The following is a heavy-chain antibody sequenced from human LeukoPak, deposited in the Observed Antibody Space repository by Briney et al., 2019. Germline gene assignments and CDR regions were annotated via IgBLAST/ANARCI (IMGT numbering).Heavy chain of an antibody. CDR3: TRGHWGLQS. V-gene: IGHV4-59*02. J-gene: IGHJ5*02. Sequence: SETLSLTCTVSGASVTDYYWSWIRQSPGKGLEWISYIHHSGNSDYNPSLRSPVTTSLDTSKNQFSLNLISVTAADTAVYYCTRGHWGLQSWSQGTLVTVSS. D-gene: IGHD7-27*01. CDR2: IHHSGNS. CDR1: GASVTDYY.